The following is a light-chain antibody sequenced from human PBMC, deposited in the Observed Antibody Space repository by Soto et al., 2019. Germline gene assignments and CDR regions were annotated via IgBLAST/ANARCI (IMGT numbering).Light chain of an antibody. J-gene: IGLJ1*01. CDR3: SSYTSTSTYV. V-gene: IGLV2-18*02. CDR2: DVS. Sequence: QSALTQPPSVSGSPGQSVAISCTGTSSDVGTYNRVSWYQQPPGTAPRLMIYDVSNRPSGVPDRFSGSKSGNTASLTISGLQADDEADYYCSSYTSTSTYVFGTGNNVTVL. CDR1: SSDVGTYNR.